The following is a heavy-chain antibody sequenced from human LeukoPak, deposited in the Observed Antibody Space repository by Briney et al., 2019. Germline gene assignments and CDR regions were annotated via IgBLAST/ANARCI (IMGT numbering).Heavy chain of an antibody. CDR2: ISSSSSYI. CDR3: ARKAGTGAFDI. V-gene: IGHV3-21*01. D-gene: IGHD6-19*01. Sequence: GRSLRLSCAASGFTFSSYSMNWVRQAPGKGLEWVSSISSSSSYIYYADSVKGRFTISRDNAKNSLYLQMNSLRADDTAVYYCARKAGTGAFDIWGQGTMVTVSS. CDR1: GFTFSSYS. J-gene: IGHJ3*02.